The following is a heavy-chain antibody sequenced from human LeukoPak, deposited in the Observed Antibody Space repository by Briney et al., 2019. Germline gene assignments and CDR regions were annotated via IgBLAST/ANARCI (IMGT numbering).Heavy chain of an antibody. CDR2: IETSGNT. CDR1: GGSISSYY. D-gene: IGHD2-15*01. CDR3: ARDKVYFYCSGGSCYWSYYFDY. Sequence: SETLSLTCTVSGGSISSYYWSWIRQPAGKGLEWIGRIETSGNTNYKPSLKSRVTMSVDTSKNQFSLKLSSVTAADTAVYYCARDKVYFYCSGGSCYWSYYFDYWGQGTLVTVSS. J-gene: IGHJ4*02. V-gene: IGHV4-4*07.